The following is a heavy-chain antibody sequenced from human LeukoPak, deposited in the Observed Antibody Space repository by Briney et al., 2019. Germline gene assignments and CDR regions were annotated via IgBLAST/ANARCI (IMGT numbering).Heavy chain of an antibody. CDR2: ISSSSTYI. Sequence: PGGSLRLSCAASGFTFSSYSMNWVRQAPGKGLEWVSSISSSSTYIYYADSLKGRFTISRDNAKNSLYLQMNSLRVEDTAVYYCAKESILEWLLYTRYFDYWGQGTLVTVSS. V-gene: IGHV3-21*04. D-gene: IGHD3-3*01. J-gene: IGHJ4*02. CDR3: AKESILEWLLYTRYFDY. CDR1: GFTFSSYS.